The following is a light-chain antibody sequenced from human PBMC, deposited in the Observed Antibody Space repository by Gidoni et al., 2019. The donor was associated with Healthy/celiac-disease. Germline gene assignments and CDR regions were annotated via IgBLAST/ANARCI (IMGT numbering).Light chain of an antibody. CDR2: DAS. V-gene: IGKV3-11*01. J-gene: IGKJ3*01. CDR1: PSVSSY. Sequence: ELVLTQSLDTLSCSPGERATLSCRASPSVSSYLAWYQQKPGQAPRLLIYDASNRATGIPARFSGSGSGTDFTLTISSLEPEDFAVYYCQQRSTFGPGTKVDIK. CDR3: QQRST.